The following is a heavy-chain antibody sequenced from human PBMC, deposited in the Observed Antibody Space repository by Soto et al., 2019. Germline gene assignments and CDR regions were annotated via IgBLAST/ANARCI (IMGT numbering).Heavy chain of an antibody. CDR2: INFDGSST. V-gene: IGHV3-74*01. D-gene: IGHD6-19*01. CDR1: GFALSSSW. Sequence: EVQLVEAGGGLVERVGSLRLACAGSGFALSSSWMHGVRQDPGKGLVRVSRINFDGSSTDYADSVRGRSTISRNNAKNTLYLETNSLTADATAVYHCARGPRGWYGFDYWGQDTLVTVSS. J-gene: IGHJ4*02. CDR3: ARGPRGWYGFDY.